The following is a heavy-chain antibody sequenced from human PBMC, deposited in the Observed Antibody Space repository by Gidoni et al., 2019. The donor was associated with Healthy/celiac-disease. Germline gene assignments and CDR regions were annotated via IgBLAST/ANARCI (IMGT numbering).Heavy chain of an antibody. D-gene: IGHD4-17*01. J-gene: IGHJ6*02. CDR1: GYTFTSYG. V-gene: IGHV1-18*04. Sequence: QVQLVQSGAEVKKPGASVKVSCKASGYTFTSYGISWVRQAPGQGLEWIGWISAYNGNRNYAQKLQGRVTMTTDTSTSTAYMGLRSLRADDTAVYYCARDYGDYFVAPGGMDVWGQGTTVTVSS. CDR2: ISAYNGNR. CDR3: ARDYGDYFVAPGGMDV.